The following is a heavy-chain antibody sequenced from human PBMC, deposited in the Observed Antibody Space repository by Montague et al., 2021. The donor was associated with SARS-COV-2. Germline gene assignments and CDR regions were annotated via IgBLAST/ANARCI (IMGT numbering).Heavy chain of an antibody. D-gene: IGHD3-16*01. J-gene: IGHJ4*02. CDR1: GFSFSSYW. Sequence: SLRLSCAASGFSFSSYWMHWVRQAPGKGLVWVSRINSHVSSTSYADSVKCRFTISSDNAKNTLYLQMNSLIAEDTAVYYCVFLGGHFDYWGQGTLVTVSS. CDR3: VFLGGHFDY. V-gene: IGHV3-74*01. CDR2: INSHVSST.